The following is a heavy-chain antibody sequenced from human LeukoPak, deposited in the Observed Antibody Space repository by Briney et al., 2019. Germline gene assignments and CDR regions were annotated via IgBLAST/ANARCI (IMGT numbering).Heavy chain of an antibody. CDR3: ARVAVHDYDFWSGYSYYFDY. CDR1: GFTFSSYS. J-gene: IGHJ4*02. D-gene: IGHD3-3*01. CDR2: ISSSSSYI. Sequence: GGSLRLSCAASGFTFSSYSMNWVRQAPGKGLEGVSSISSSSSYIYYADSVKGRFTISRDNAKNSLYLQMNSLRAEDTAVYYCARVAVHDYDFWSGYSYYFDYWGQGTLVTVSS. V-gene: IGHV3-21*01.